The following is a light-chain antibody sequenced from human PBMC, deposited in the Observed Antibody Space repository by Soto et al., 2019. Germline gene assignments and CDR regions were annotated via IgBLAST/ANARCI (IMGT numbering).Light chain of an antibody. V-gene: IGKV3-11*01. J-gene: IGKJ4*01. CDR1: QSVMTY. CDR3: HQRSNWPRT. Sequence: EIVLTQSPATLSLFPGERATLSCRASQSVMTYLAWYQQKPGQAPRLLISDASNRATGIPARFSGSGSGTDFTLTISSLEAEDSAVYYCHQRSNWPRTFGGGSKVEIK. CDR2: DAS.